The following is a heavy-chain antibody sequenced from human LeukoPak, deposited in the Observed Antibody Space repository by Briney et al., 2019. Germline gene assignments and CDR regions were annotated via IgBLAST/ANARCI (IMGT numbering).Heavy chain of an antibody. CDR2: ISSNGGST. CDR3: ARKDFDY. CDR1: GFTFSSYA. Sequence: PGGSLRLSCAASGFTFSSYAMHWVRQAPGKGLEYVSAISSNGGSTYYANSVKGRFTISRDNSKNTLYLQMGSQRAEDMAVYYCARKDFDYWGQGTLVTVSS. V-gene: IGHV3-64*01. J-gene: IGHJ4*02.